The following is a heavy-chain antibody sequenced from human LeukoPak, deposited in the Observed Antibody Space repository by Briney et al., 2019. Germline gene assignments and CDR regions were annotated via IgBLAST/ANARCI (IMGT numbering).Heavy chain of an antibody. Sequence: SETLSLTCTVSGGSISSYYWSWIRQPAGKGLEWIGRIYTSGSTNYNPSLKSRVTMSVDTSKNQFSLKLSSVTAADTAVYYCARADYCSSTSCYVIDPWGQGTLVTVSS. V-gene: IGHV4-4*07. D-gene: IGHD2-2*01. CDR3: ARADYCSSTSCYVIDP. J-gene: IGHJ5*02. CDR2: IYTSGST. CDR1: GGSISSYY.